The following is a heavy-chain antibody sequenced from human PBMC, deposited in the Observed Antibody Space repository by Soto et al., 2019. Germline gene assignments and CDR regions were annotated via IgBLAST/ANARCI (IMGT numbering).Heavy chain of an antibody. J-gene: IGHJ4*02. V-gene: IGHV4-39*01. D-gene: IGHD4-4*01. Sequence: TSETMSLTCTVSGGSISSSSYYWGRISQPPGKGLEWIGSIYYSGSTYYNPSLKSRVTISVDTSKNQFSLKLSSVTAADTAVYYFASTGDYRNYGPGPFDYWGQGTLVPVSS. CDR3: ASTGDYRNYGPGPFDY. CDR2: IYYSGST. CDR1: GGSISSSSYY.